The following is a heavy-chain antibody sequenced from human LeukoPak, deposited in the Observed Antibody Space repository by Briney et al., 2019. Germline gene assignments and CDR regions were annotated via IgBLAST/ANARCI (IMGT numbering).Heavy chain of an antibody. D-gene: IGHD1-26*01. Sequence: GGSLRLSCAASGFALNNYAIHWVRQAPGKGLEWVAVISYDGNNKYYTDSVQGRFTISRDNSKNTLYLQMISLRAEDTAVYYCARGPEKSLRYHFHYWGQGTLVTVSS. CDR1: GFALNNYA. CDR2: ISYDGNNK. V-gene: IGHV3-30*04. J-gene: IGHJ4*02. CDR3: ARGPEKSLRYHFHY.